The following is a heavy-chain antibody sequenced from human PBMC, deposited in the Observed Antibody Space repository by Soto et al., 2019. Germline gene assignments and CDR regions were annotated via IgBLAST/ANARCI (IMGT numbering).Heavy chain of an antibody. CDR3: ARQRLYYGSGSYLYYYYYGMDV. V-gene: IGHV4-30-4*01. J-gene: IGHJ6*02. CDR1: GGSISSGDYY. Sequence: QVQLQESGPGLVKPSQTLSLTCTVSGGSISSGDYYWSWIRQPPGKGLEWIGYIYYSGSTYYNPSLTSRVTISVDTSKNQFSLKLSSVTAADTAVYYCARQRLYYGSGSYLYYYYYGMDVWGQGTTVTVSS. CDR2: IYYSGST. D-gene: IGHD3-10*01.